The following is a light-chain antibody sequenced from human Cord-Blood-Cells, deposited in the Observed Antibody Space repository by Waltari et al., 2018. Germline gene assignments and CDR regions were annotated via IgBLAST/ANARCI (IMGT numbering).Light chain of an antibody. V-gene: IGLV2-14*01. CDR1: SSDVGGYNY. Sequence: QSALTQPASVSGSPGQSITISCTGTSSDVGGYNYVSWYPQHPGKAPKLMIYDASKRPSGVSNRFSGSKSGNTASLTISGLQAEDEADYYCSSYTSSSTLHVFGTGTKVTVL. J-gene: IGLJ1*01. CDR3: SSYTSSSTLHV. CDR2: DAS.